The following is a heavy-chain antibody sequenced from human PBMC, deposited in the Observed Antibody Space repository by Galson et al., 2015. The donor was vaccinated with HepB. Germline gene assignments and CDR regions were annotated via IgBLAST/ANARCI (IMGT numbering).Heavy chain of an antibody. CDR3: AYDFWSGYSNDAFDI. J-gene: IGHJ3*02. V-gene: IGHV3-23*01. CDR1: GFTFSSYA. D-gene: IGHD3-3*01. Sequence: SLRLSCAASGFTFSSYAMSWVRQAPGKGLEWVSAISGSGGSTYYADSVKGRFTISRDNSKNTLYLQMNSLRAEDTAVYYCAYDFWSGYSNDAFDIWGQGTMVTVSS. CDR2: ISGSGGST.